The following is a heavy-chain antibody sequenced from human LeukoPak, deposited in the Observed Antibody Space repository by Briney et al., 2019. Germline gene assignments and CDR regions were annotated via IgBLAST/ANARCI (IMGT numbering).Heavy chain of an antibody. D-gene: IGHD3-10*01. CDR2: INHSGST. CDR1: GGSFSGYY. V-gene: IGHV4-34*01. CDR3: ARGHSLYYYGSGSYYTA. Sequence: PSETLSLTCAVYGGSFSGYYWSWIRQPPGKGLEWIGEINHSGSTNYNPSLKSRVTISVDTSKNQFSLKLSSVTAADTAVYYCARGHSLYYYGSGSYYTAWGQGTLVTVSS. J-gene: IGHJ5*02.